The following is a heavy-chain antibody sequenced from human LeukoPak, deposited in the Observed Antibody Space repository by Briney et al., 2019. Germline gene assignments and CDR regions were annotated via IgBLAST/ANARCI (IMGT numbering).Heavy chain of an antibody. V-gene: IGHV3-64*01. J-gene: IGHJ4*02. Sequence: GGSLRLSCAASGFTFSSYAMHCVRQAPGKGLEYVSAISSNGGSTYYANSVKGRFTISRDNSKNTLYLQMCSLRADGMAVDYYARDRLSWSYSCPYYWGQGALVTDSS. CDR3: ARDRLSWSYSCPYY. D-gene: IGHD1-26*01. CDR1: GFTFSSYA. CDR2: ISSNGGST.